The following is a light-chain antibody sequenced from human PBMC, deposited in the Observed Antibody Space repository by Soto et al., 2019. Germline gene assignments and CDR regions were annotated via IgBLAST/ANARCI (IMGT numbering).Light chain of an antibody. CDR3: QQLNRYPLT. J-gene: IGKJ5*01. Sequence: IQLTQAPSSLSASVGDRVTITCRASQGISSYLAWYQQKPGKAPKLLIYAASTLQSGVPSRFSGSGSGTDFTLTIRSLQPEDFATYYCQQLNRYPLTSGQGTRLEIQ. CDR1: QGISSY. V-gene: IGKV1-9*01. CDR2: AAS.